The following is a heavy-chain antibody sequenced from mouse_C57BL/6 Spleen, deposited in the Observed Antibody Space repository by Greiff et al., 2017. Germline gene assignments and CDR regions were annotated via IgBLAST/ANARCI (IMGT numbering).Heavy chain of an antibody. CDR2: IWRGGST. J-gene: IGHJ2*01. CDR3: ARTGVDYDYAVDY. V-gene: IGHV2-2*01. Sequence: QVHVKQSGPGLVQPSQSLSITCTVSGFSLTSYGVHWVRQSPGKGLEWLGVIWRGGSTDDNAAFISRLSISKDNSKSQVFFKMNSLQADDTAIYYCARTGVDYDYAVDYWGQGTTLTVSS. D-gene: IGHD2-4*01. CDR1: GFSLTSYG.